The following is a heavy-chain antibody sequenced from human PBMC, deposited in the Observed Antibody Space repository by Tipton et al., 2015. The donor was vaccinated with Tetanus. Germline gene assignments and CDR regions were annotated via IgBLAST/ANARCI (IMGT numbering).Heavy chain of an antibody. CDR2: VNRGGTT. D-gene: IGHD3-3*01. CDR1: GGSISGYY. V-gene: IGHV4-34*01. CDR3: ARIYDFWSGYYSDH. J-gene: IGHJ4*02. Sequence: GLVKPSETLSLTCGVNGGSISGYYWSWLRQPPGKGLEWIGEVNRGGTTGSNPSLKSRVSMSVDTSKNQFSLNMTSVTAADTAVYYCARIYDFWSGYYSDHWGQGTLVTVSS.